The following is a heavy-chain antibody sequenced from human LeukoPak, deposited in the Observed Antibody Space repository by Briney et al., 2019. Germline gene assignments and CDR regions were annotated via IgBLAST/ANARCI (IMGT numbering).Heavy chain of an antibody. CDR3: AGYLAYSSSSLVY. CDR2: IYYSGST. J-gene: IGHJ4*02. D-gene: IGHD6-13*01. Sequence: PSETLSLTCTVSGGFISSYYWSWIRQPPGKGLEWIGYIYYSGSTNYNPSLKSRVTISVDTSKNQFSLKLSSVTAADTAVYYCAGYLAYSSSSLVYWGQGTLVTVSS. CDR1: GGFISSYY. V-gene: IGHV4-59*01.